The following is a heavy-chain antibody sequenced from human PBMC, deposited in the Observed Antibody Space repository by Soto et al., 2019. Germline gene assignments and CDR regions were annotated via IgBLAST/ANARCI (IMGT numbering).Heavy chain of an antibody. CDR2: INHSGST. CDR1: GGTFSGYY. J-gene: IGHJ5*02. Sequence: SETLSVTWAVLGGTFSGYYWSCTRQHHGKGLEWIGEINHSGSTNYNPSLKSRVTISVDTSKNQFSLKLSSVTAADTAVYYCARSRGGYCSGGSCPRSWFDPWGQGTLVTVSS. D-gene: IGHD2-15*01. CDR3: ARSRGGYCSGGSCPRSWFDP. V-gene: IGHV4-34*01.